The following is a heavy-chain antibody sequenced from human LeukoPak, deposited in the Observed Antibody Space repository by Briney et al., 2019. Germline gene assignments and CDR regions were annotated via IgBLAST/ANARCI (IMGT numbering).Heavy chain of an antibody. V-gene: IGHV4-30-4*02. CDR2: IYYSGST. D-gene: IGHD1-20*01. J-gene: IGHJ4*02. Sequence: SETLSLTCTVSGGSISSGDYYWSWIRQPPGKGLEWIGYIYYSGSTYYNPSLKSRVTISVDTSKNQFSLKLSSVTAADTAVYYCARVGNWNYADYWGQGTLVTVSS. CDR3: ARVGNWNYADY. CDR1: GGSISSGDYY.